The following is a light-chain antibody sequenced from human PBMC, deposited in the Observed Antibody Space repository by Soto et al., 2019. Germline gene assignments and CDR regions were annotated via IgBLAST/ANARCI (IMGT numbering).Light chain of an antibody. CDR3: QAWDRGTVV. J-gene: IGLJ2*01. V-gene: IGLV3-1*01. CDR2: KDN. Sequence: SYELTQPPSVSVSPGQTATITCSGYKLGDKYACWYQQRAGQSPFLIMYKDNNRPSGIPGRFSGSNSGNTATLTISGTQPVDEADYYCQAWDRGTVVFGGGTKVTV. CDR1: KLGDKY.